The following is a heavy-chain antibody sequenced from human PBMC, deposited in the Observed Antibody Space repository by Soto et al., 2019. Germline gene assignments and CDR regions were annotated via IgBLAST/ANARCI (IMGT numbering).Heavy chain of an antibody. CDR2: ISGSGFKK. V-gene: IGHV3-23*01. J-gene: IGHJ5*02. CDR3: AKNQGVELVPLATVEWFDP. D-gene: IGHD1-1*01. CDR1: GFIFENFG. Sequence: PGGSLRLSCAASGFIFENFGMSWVRQAPGKGLEWISSISGSGFKKYYADSVKGRFPISRDNSKSTVYLELNNLSAEDTAVYHCAKNQGVELVPLATVEWFDPWGQGSVVTVSA.